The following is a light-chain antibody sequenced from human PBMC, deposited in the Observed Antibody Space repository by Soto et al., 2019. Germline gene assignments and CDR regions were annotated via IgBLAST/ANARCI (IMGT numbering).Light chain of an antibody. J-gene: IGLJ1*01. CDR2: DVS. CDR3: SSYTSSSTLF. V-gene: IGLV2-14*03. Sequence: QSALTQPASVSGSPGQSITISCTGTTSDVGGYNYVSWYQQHPGKAPKLMIYDVSNRPSGVSNRFSGSKSGNTASLTISGLQSEYEADYYCSSYTSSSTLFCGTGTKLTVL. CDR1: TSDVGGYNY.